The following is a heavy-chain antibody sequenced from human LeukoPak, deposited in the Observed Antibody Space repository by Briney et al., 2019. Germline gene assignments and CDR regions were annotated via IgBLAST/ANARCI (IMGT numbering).Heavy chain of an antibody. Sequence: GGSLRLSCAASGFTFSSYSMNWVRQAPGKGLEWVSSISSSSSHIYYADSVKGRSTISRDNAKNSLYLQMNSLRAEDTAVYYCARKEGDWFDPWGQGTLVTVSS. CDR3: ARKEGDWFDP. CDR2: ISSSSSHI. J-gene: IGHJ5*02. D-gene: IGHD3-16*01. CDR1: GFTFSSYS. V-gene: IGHV3-21*01.